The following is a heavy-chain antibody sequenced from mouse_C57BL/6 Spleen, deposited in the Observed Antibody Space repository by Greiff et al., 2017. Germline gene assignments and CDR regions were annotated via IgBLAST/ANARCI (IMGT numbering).Heavy chain of an antibody. V-gene: IGHV1-19*01. CDR2: INPYTGGT. CDR3: ARGEGAMDY. CDR1: GYTFTDYY. J-gene: IGHJ4*01. Sequence: VQLQQSGPVLVKPGASVKMSCKASGYTFTDYYMNWVKQSHGKSLEWIGVINPYTGGTSYNQKFKGKATLTVDKSSSTAYMELNSLTYEDSAVYYGARGEGAMDYWGQGTSVTVSS.